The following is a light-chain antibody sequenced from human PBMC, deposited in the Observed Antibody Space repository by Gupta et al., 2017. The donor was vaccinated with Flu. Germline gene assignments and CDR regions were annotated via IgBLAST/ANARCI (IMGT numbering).Light chain of an antibody. Sequence: SYELTQPPSVSVSPGQTASITCSGDKLGDKYACWYQQKPGQSPVLVIYQDSNRPSGIPERFSGSTSGNTATLTISGTQAVDDAYYYCQAWDSSTGVFGGGTKLTVL. CDR3: QAWDSSTGV. J-gene: IGLJ2*01. CDR1: KLGDKY. V-gene: IGLV3-1*01. CDR2: QDS.